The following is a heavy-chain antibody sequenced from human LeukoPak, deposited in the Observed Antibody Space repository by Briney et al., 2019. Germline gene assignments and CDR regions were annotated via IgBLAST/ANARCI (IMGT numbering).Heavy chain of an antibody. D-gene: IGHD3-10*01. CDR2: MNPNSGNT. Sequence: GASVKVSRKASGYTFTSYDINWVRQATGQGLEWMGWMNPNSGNTGYAQKFQGRVTMTRNTSISTAYMELSSLRSEDTAVYYCASAVWFGESEATNWFDPWGQGTLVTVSS. J-gene: IGHJ5*02. V-gene: IGHV1-8*01. CDR1: GYTFTSYD. CDR3: ASAVWFGESEATNWFDP.